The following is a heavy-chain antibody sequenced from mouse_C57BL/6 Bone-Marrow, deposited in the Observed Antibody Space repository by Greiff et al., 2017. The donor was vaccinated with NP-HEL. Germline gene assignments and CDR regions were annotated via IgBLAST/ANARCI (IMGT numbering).Heavy chain of an antibody. CDR1: GYTFTSYG. D-gene: IGHD3-2*02. V-gene: IGHV1-81*01. Sequence: VKLMESGAELARPGASVKLSCKASGYTFTSYGISWVQQSTGQGLEWIGEIYPRSGNTYYNEKFKGKATLTADKYSSTAYMELRSLTSEDSSVYFCAKLQLRPLAYWGQGTLVTVSA. J-gene: IGHJ3*01. CDR2: IYPRSGNT. CDR3: AKLQLRPLAY.